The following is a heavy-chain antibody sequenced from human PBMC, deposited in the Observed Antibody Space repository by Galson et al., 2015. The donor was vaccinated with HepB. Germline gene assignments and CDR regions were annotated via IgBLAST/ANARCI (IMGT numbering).Heavy chain of an antibody. J-gene: IGHJ3*02. CDR2: IIPIFTTT. CDR3: ARLSKFRFVADPFDI. CDR1: GGTFSSYG. Sequence: SLKVSCTASGGTFSSYGISWVRQAPGQGLEWMGGIIPIFTTTNHAQKLQGRVTITADESTNTPYMKLSSLSFEDTAVYYGARLSKFRFVADPFDIWGQGTMVTVSS. D-gene: IGHD3-3*01. V-gene: IGHV1-69*01.